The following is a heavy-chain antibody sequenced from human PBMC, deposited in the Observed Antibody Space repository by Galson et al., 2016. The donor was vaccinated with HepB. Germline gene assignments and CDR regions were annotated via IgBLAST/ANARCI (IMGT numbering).Heavy chain of an antibody. V-gene: IGHV3-21*01. CDR3: VRADGSIICGVAYDS. CDR2: ISRRGDYI. D-gene: IGHD3-3*01. J-gene: IGHJ4*02. CDR1: GFKFTDYS. Sequence: SLRLSCAASGFKFTDYSMNWVRQAPGTGPEWVSSISRRGDYIYYADSIKGRFSISRDNAKNTVYLQMNSLRAEDTAVYFCVRADGSIICGVAYDSWGQGTLVTVSS.